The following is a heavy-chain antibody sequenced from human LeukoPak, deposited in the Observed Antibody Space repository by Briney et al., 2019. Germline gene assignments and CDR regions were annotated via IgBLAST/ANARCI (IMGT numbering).Heavy chain of an antibody. J-gene: IGHJ5*01. V-gene: IGHV1-8*01. CDR3: ARGDSVAGTSNYFDS. Sequence: GASVKVSCKPSGYTFTSFDIHWVRQATGQGLEWMGWMKPNDGNRGFAQKFQGRLTMTSDTSLVTAYMELTSLTSDDTAVYYCARGDSVAGTSNYFDSWGQGTLVTVSS. D-gene: IGHD6-19*01. CDR1: GYTFTSFD. CDR2: MKPNDGNR.